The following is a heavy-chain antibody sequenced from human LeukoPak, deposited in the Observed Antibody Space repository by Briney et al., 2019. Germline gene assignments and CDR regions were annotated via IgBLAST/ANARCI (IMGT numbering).Heavy chain of an antibody. CDR3: AREDDDWGPNTFDV. CDR1: GFTFSSYA. CDR2: ISGSGDST. D-gene: IGHD7-27*01. J-gene: IGHJ3*01. V-gene: IGHV3-23*01. Sequence: GGSLRLSCTASGFTFSSYAMSWVRQAPGKGLEWVSTISGSGDSTYYADSVKGRFTISRDNAKNSLYLQMDSLRDEDTAVYYCAREDDDWGPNTFDVWGQGTVVAVSS.